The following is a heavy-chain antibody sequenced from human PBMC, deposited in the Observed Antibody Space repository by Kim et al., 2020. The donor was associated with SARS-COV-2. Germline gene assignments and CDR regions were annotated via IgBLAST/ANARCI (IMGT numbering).Heavy chain of an antibody. D-gene: IGHD4-17*01. CDR3: ARGGSSGYGDSRGAFDI. J-gene: IGHJ3*02. Sequence: SETLSLTCAVYGGSFSGYYWSWIRQPPGKGLEWIGEINHSGSTHYNPSLKSRVTISVDTSKNQFSLKLSSVTAADTAVYYCARGGSSGYGDSRGAFDIWGQGTMVTVSS. CDR1: GGSFSGYY. V-gene: IGHV4-34*01. CDR2: INHSGST.